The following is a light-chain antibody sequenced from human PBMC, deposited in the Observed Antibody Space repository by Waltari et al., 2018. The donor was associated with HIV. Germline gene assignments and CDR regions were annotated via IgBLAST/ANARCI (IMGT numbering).Light chain of an antibody. CDR3: CSYAGSSNVV. J-gene: IGLJ2*01. CDR1: SSDVGSYNL. V-gene: IGLV2-23*01. Sequence: QSALTQPASVSGSPGQSITISCTGTSSDVGSYNLVSWYQQHPGKAPKRMIYEGSKRPSGVANRCSGSKSGNTASLTISGLQAEDEADYYCCSYAGSSNVVFGGGTKLTVL. CDR2: EGS.